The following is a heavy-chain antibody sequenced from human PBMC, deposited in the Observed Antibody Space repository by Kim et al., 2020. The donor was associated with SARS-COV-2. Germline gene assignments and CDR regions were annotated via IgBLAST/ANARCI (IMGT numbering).Heavy chain of an antibody. Sequence: GGSLRLSCAASGFTFSDYYMSWIRQAPGKGLEWVSYISSSGSTIYYADSVKGRFTISRDNAKNSLYLQMNSLRAEDTAVYYCARENSQITIFGVVTRFGMDVWGQGTTVTVSS. D-gene: IGHD3-3*01. J-gene: IGHJ6*02. CDR2: ISSSGSTI. V-gene: IGHV3-11*01. CDR3: ARENSQITIFGVVTRFGMDV. CDR1: GFTFSDYY.